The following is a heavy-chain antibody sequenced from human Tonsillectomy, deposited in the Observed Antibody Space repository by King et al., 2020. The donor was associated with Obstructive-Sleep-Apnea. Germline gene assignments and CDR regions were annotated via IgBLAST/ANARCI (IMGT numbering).Heavy chain of an antibody. CDR3: AKDMRSSGYYYDY. J-gene: IGHJ4*02. CDR1: GFTFDDYA. D-gene: IGHD3-22*01. Sequence: VQLVESGGGLVQPGRSLRLSCAASGFTFDDYAMHWVRQAPGKGLEWVSGISWNSGSIGYADSVKGRFTISRDNAKNSLYLQMNSLRAEDTALCYCAKDMRSSGYYYDYWGQGTLVTVSS. CDR2: ISWNSGSI. V-gene: IGHV3-9*01.